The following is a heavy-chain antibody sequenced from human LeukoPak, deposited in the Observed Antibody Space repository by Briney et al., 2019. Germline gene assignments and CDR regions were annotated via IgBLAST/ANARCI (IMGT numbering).Heavy chain of an antibody. D-gene: IGHD3-16*01. V-gene: IGHV3-48*02. CDR2: ISISGGTI. Sequence: GRSLRLSCAASGFTFSSYGMHWVRQAPGKGLEWLSCISISGGTIFYADSVKGRFTISRDNAKNSLYLQMNSLRDEDTAVYYCARGTGAYYYWGQGTLVTVSS. J-gene: IGHJ4*02. CDR1: GFTFSSYG. CDR3: ARGTGAYYY.